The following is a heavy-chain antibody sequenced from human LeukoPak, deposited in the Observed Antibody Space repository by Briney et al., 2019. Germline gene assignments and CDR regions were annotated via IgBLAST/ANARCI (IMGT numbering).Heavy chain of an antibody. Sequence: SETLSLTCTVSGVSIRIHYWIWIRHPPGRGLEWMGHISDSGSTIYNPSPKSAVTILPDTSKNQFSLRVSSVTAADTAVYYCARDGEGDEGWDYWGQGTLVTVSS. CDR2: ISDSGST. CDR3: ARDGEGDEGWDY. CDR1: GVSIRIHY. V-gene: IGHV4-59*11. J-gene: IGHJ4*02. D-gene: IGHD7-27*01.